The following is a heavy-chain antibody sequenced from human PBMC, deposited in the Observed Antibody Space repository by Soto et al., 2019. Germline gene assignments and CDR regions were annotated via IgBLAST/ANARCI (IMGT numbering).Heavy chain of an antibody. J-gene: IGHJ4*02. CDR1: GYTFTSYG. D-gene: IGHD3-3*01. Sequence: ASVKVSCKASGYTFTSYGISWVRQAPGQGLEWMGWISAYNGNTNYAQKFQGRVTMTTDTSMSTAYMELRSLRSEDTAVYYCARVTIFGVVTMDYWGQGTLVTVSS. CDR3: ARVTIFGVVTMDY. CDR2: ISAYNGNT. V-gene: IGHV1-18*01.